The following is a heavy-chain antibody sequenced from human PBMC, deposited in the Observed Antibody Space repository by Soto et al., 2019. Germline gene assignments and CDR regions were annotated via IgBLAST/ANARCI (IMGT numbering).Heavy chain of an antibody. D-gene: IGHD6-19*01. V-gene: IGHV3-48*01. J-gene: IGHJ4*02. Sequence: PGGSLRLSCAASGFTFSSYSMNWVRQAPGKGPEWVSYISSSSSTIYYADSVKGRFTISRDNAKNSLYLQMNSLRAEDTAVYYCAREGYSSGLIPDEYYFDYWGQGTLVTVSS. CDR2: ISSSSSTI. CDR1: GFTFSSYS. CDR3: AREGYSSGLIPDEYYFDY.